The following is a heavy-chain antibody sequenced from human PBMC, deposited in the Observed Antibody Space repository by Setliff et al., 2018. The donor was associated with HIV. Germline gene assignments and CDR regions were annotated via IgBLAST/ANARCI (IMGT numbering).Heavy chain of an antibody. V-gene: IGHV3-21*01. J-gene: IGHJ6*02. CDR1: GFTFTTYA. D-gene: IGHD6-13*01. Sequence: GESLKISCAASGFTFTTYAMNWVRQAPGKGLEWVSSISGSGSSIYYADSVKGRFTISRDNAKSSLYLQMNSLRADDTAVYYCASTFSSSWYPEDYYYYAMDVWGQGTTVTVSS. CDR2: ISGSGSSI. CDR3: ASTFSSSWYPEDYYYYAMDV.